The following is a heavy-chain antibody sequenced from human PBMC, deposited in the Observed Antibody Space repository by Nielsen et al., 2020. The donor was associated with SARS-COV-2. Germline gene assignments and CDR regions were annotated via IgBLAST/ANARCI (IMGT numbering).Heavy chain of an antibody. CDR1: GYTFTSYD. D-gene: IGHD6-13*01. CDR3: ARGPKKGKYSSSWLGV. CDR2: MNPNSGNT. V-gene: IGHV1-8*01. Sequence: ASVKVSCKASGYTFTSYDINWVRQATGQGLEWMGWMNPNSGNTGYAQKFQGRVTMTRNTSISTAYMELSSLRSEDTAVYYCARGPKKGKYSSSWLGVWGQGTTVTVSS. J-gene: IGHJ6*02.